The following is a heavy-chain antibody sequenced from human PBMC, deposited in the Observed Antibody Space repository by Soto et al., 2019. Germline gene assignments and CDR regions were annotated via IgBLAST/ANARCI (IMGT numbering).Heavy chain of an antibody. Sequence: GGSLRLSCAASGFTFNNAWMSWVRQAPGKGLEWIGRVKSKTDGGTADHAAPGKGRFTVSRDDSKNTLYLQMNSLKTEDTAVYYCTRDRSSGYNWFDPWGQGTLVTVSS. CDR2: VKSKTDGGTA. CDR1: GFTFNNAW. V-gene: IGHV3-15*01. J-gene: IGHJ5*02. D-gene: IGHD1-26*01. CDR3: TRDRSSGYNWFDP.